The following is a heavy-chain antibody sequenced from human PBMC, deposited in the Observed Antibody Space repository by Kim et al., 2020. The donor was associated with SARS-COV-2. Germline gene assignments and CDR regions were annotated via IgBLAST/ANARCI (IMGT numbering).Heavy chain of an antibody. Sequence: NRSSGGTNYHEKFQGKVTMTGDTSTNTVYMEVSSVRSEDTAVYYCAKEGGHWGQGTLVTVSS. CDR3: AKEGGH. CDR2: NRSSGGT. V-gene: IGHV1-46*01. D-gene: IGHD3-16*01. J-gene: IGHJ4*02.